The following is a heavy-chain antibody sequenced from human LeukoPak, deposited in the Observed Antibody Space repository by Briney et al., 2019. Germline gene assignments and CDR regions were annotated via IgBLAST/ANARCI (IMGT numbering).Heavy chain of an antibody. D-gene: IGHD1-14*01. CDR2: ISRSSSYI. J-gene: IGHJ6*03. V-gene: IGHV3-21*01. CDR3: ARVGPWVNPDYYYYYMDG. Sequence: GGSLRLSCAAPRFTFGSYTMNWVRQTQGKGMGRISSISRSSSYIYYADSVKGRFTITRDNANNSLYLQMNSLRAEDTAVYYCARVGPWVNPDYYYYYMDGWGKGTTVTVSS. CDR1: RFTFGSYT.